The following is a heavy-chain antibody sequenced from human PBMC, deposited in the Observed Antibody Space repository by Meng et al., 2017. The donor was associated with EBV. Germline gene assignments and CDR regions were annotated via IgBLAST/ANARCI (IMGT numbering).Heavy chain of an antibody. Sequence: QVQLQQWGAGLLKPSETLSLTCAVYGGSFSGYYWSWIRQPTGKGLEWIGEINHSGSTNYNPSLKSRVAISVDTSKNQFSLKLSSVTAADTAVYYCARGSYGSGSYFDYWGQGTLVTVSS. J-gene: IGHJ4*02. CDR1: GGSFSGYY. D-gene: IGHD3-10*01. CDR2: INHSGST. CDR3: ARGSYGSGSYFDY. V-gene: IGHV4-34*01.